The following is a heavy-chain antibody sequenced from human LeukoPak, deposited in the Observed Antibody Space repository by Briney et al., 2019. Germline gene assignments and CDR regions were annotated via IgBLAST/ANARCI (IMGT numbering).Heavy chain of an antibody. CDR1: GFTFSSYG. J-gene: IGHJ4*02. CDR3: AKEGDYGDYVLPPHFDY. V-gene: IGHV3-30*18. CDR2: ISYDGGNK. D-gene: IGHD4-17*01. Sequence: SGGSLRLSCAASGFTFSSYGMHWVRQAPGKGLEWVAVISYDGGNKYYADSVKGRFTTSRDNSKNTLYLQMNSLRAEDTAVYYCAKEGDYGDYVLPPHFDYWGQGTLVTVSS.